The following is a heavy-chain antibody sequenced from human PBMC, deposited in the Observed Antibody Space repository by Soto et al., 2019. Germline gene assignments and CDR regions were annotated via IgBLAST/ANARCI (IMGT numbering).Heavy chain of an antibody. Sequence: EVQLVESGGGLVQPGRSLRLSCAASGFTFDDYAMHWVRQAPGKGLEWVSGISWNSGSIGYADSVKGRFTISRDNAKHPLCLQMNSLRAEDTALYYCAKGISPWGATVDCWGQGTLVTVSS. CDR3: AKGISPWGATVDC. CDR1: GFTFDDYA. V-gene: IGHV3-9*01. CDR2: ISWNSGSI. D-gene: IGHD5-12*01. J-gene: IGHJ4*02.